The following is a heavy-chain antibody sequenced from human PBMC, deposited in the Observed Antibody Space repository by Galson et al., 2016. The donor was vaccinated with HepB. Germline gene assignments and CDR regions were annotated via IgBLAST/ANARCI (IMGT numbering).Heavy chain of an antibody. Sequence: SLRLSCAASGLTFSSKWMHWVRQAPGKGLVWVSRINGDGSTTNYVDAVKGRFTTTRDNAKNMLYLQMNGLRAEDTAVYYCARGVGGYLGYGMDVWGQGTTVTVSS. V-gene: IGHV3-74*01. CDR1: GLTFSSKW. CDR2: INGDGSTT. J-gene: IGHJ6*02. D-gene: IGHD3-22*01. CDR3: ARGVGGYLGYGMDV.